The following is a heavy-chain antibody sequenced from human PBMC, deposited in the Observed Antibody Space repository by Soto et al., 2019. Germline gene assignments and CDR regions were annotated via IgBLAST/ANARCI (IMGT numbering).Heavy chain of an antibody. V-gene: IGHV4-59*01. D-gene: IGHD5-18*01. CDR2: IYYSGST. Sequence: SETLSLTCTVSGGSISSYYWSWIRQPPGKGLEWIGYIYYSGSTNYNPSLKSRVTISVDTSKNQFSLKLSSVTAADTVVYYCAGRGYSYLYYYYGMDVWGQGTTVTVSS. CDR3: AGRGYSYLYYYYGMDV. CDR1: GGSISSYY. J-gene: IGHJ6*02.